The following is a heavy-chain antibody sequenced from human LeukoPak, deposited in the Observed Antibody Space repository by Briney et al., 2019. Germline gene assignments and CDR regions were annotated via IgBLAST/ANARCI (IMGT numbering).Heavy chain of an antibody. CDR3: ATLDNSFDH. CDR1: GASISGSDYN. CDR2: IFYSGTI. J-gene: IGHJ5*02. Sequence: PSETLSLTCNVSGASISGSDYNWSWLRQLPGKGLEWIASIFYSGTIYNNPSLKSRTLISVDTSKNQFSLRLTSVTAADTAVYFCATLDNSFDHWGQGTLVTVSS. V-gene: IGHV4-30-4*01.